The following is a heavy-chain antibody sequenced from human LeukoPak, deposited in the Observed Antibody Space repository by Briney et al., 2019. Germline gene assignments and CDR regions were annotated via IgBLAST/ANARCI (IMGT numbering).Heavy chain of an antibody. Sequence: GGSLRLSCAASGFTFSSYGMHWVRQAPGKGLEWVANIKQDGGEKYYVDSVKGRFIISRDNAKDSLYLQMNSLRAEDTAVYYCARGSRPSRYYGMDVWGQGTTVTVSS. D-gene: IGHD6-25*01. CDR2: IKQDGGEK. CDR3: ARGSRPSRYYGMDV. V-gene: IGHV3-7*01. J-gene: IGHJ6*02. CDR1: GFTFSSYG.